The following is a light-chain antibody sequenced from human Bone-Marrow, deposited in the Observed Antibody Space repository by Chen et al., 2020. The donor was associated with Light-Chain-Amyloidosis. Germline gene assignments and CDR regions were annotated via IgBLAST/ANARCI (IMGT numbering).Light chain of an antibody. CDR3: QVWDRSSDRPV. V-gene: IGLV3-21*02. J-gene: IGLJ3*02. CDR2: EDS. Sequence: SYVLTQPSSVSVAPGQTATIACGRNNIGSTSVHWYQQTPGQAPLLVVYEDSDRPSGIPERWSGSNSGNTATLTISRVEAGDEADYYCQVWDRSSDRPVFGGGTKLTVL. CDR1: NIGSTS.